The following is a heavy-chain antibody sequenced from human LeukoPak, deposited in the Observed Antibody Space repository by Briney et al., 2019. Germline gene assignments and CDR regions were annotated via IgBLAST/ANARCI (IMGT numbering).Heavy chain of an antibody. Sequence: GASVTVSFTASGYTFTIYGISWVRQAPGQGLEWMGWISAYNGNTNYAQKLQGRVTMTTDTSTSTAYMELRSLRSDDTAVYYCARGTVTFYYIDVWGKGTTVTVSS. J-gene: IGHJ6*03. CDR1: GYTFTIYG. V-gene: IGHV1-18*01. CDR2: ISAYNGNT. CDR3: ARGTVTFYYIDV. D-gene: IGHD4-17*01.